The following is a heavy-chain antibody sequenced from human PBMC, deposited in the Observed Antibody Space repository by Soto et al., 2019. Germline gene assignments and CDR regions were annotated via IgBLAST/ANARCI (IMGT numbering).Heavy chain of an antibody. CDR1: GGTFSSYA. J-gene: IGHJ4*02. V-gene: IGHV1-69*05. CDR3: AILARGYYYSDY. D-gene: IGHD3-22*01. Sequence: QVQLVQSGAEVKKPGSSVKVSCKASGGTFSSYAISWVRQAPGQGLEWMGGIIPIFGTANYAQKFQGRVTITSDESTSTAYMELSRLISEDTAVYYCAILARGYYYSDYWGQGTLVTVSS. CDR2: IIPIFGTA.